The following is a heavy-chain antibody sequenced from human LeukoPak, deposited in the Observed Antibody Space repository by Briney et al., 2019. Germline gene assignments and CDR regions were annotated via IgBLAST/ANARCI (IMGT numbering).Heavy chain of an antibody. CDR2: IKEDGTQK. Sequence: PGGCLRLSCAASGFTFNKSWMSWVRQAPGKGPEWVANIKEDGTQKYYVDSVRGRFTISRDNAENSLYLQMSSLRGEDTAIYYCAKTGDRDYWGRGTLVTVSS. CDR3: AKTGDRDY. D-gene: IGHD7-27*01. J-gene: IGHJ4*02. V-gene: IGHV3-7*03. CDR1: GFTFNKSW.